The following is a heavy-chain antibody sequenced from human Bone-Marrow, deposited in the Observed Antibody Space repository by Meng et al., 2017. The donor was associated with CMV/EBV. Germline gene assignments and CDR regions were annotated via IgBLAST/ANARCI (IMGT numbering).Heavy chain of an antibody. V-gene: IGHV4-34*01. CDR2: INHSGST. Sequence: SETLSLTCTVSGGSISSYYWSWIRQPPGKGLEWIGEINHSGSTNYNPSLKSRVTISVDTSKNQFSLKLSSVTAADTAVYYCARVDDYTGYYGMDVWGQGTTVTVSS. D-gene: IGHD4-11*01. CDR3: ARVDDYTGYYGMDV. CDR1: GGSISSYY. J-gene: IGHJ6*02.